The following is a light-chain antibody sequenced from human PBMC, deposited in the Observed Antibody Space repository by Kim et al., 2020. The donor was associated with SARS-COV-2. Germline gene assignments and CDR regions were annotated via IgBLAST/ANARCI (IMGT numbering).Light chain of an antibody. Sequence: DIQMTQSPSTLSVSVGDRVSITCRASQSISNSLAWYQQIPGKAPKLLLYKASTLETGVPSRFSGGGSGTEFTLTISSLQPEDFATYYCQHYSGYSTFGQGTKVEIK. CDR1: QSISNS. CDR3: QHYSGYST. CDR2: KAS. V-gene: IGKV1-5*03. J-gene: IGKJ1*01.